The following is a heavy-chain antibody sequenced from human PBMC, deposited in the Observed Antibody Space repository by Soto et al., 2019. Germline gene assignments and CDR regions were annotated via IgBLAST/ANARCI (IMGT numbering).Heavy chain of an antibody. CDR3: AKGEGGGRYFDWLLRYFDY. D-gene: IGHD3-9*01. CDR1: GFSFISYS. CDR2: ISEDCAST. J-gene: IGHJ4*02. Sequence: PGGSLRLSCAASGFSFISYSMNWVRQAPGKGLEWVSSISEDCASTYYADSVKGRFTISRDNSKNTLYLQMNSLRAEDTAVYYCAKGEGGGRYFDWLLRYFDYWGQGTLVTVSS. V-gene: IGHV3-23*01.